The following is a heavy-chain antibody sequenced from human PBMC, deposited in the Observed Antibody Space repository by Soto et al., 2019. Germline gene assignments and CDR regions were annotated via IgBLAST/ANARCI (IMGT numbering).Heavy chain of an antibody. CDR3: ARLEDSGYEPAGWFDP. D-gene: IGHD5-12*01. CDR1: GGSISSGDYY. V-gene: IGHV4-30-4*01. Sequence: QVQLQESGPGLVKPSQTLSLTCTVSGGSISSGDYYWSWIRQPPGKGLEWIGYIYYSGSTYYNPSLKSRVTISVDTSKNQFSLKLSSVTAADTAVYYCARLEDSGYEPAGWFDPWGQGTLVTVSS. J-gene: IGHJ5*02. CDR2: IYYSGST.